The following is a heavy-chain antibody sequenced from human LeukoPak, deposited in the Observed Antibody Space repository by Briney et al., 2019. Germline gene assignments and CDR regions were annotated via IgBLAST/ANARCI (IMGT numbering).Heavy chain of an antibody. CDR1: GFTFSSYG. D-gene: IGHD5-18*01. CDR3: AKELDGLWVLNAFDI. J-gene: IGHJ3*02. V-gene: IGHV3-23*01. Sequence: GGSLRLSCAASGFTFSSYGMHWVRQAPGKGLEWVSAISGSGGSTYYADSVKGRFTISRDNSKNTLYLQMNSLRAEDTAVYYCAKELDGLWVLNAFDIWGQGTMVTVSS. CDR2: ISGSGGST.